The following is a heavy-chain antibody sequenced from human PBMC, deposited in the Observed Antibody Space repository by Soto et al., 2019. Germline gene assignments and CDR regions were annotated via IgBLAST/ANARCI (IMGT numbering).Heavy chain of an antibody. J-gene: IGHJ4*02. CDR3: GRVRWDSNGWYHFDY. CDR1: GFTVSSNY. D-gene: IGHD6-19*01. V-gene: IGHV3-53*04. CDR2: IKSGDSA. Sequence: PGGSLRLSCAASGFTVSSNYMGWVRQAPGKGLEWVSFIKSGDSAYYADSVRGRFTVSRHDSKNTLYLQMNSLRVEDKAAYYCGRVRWDSNGWYHFDYGGQGTLVTVSS.